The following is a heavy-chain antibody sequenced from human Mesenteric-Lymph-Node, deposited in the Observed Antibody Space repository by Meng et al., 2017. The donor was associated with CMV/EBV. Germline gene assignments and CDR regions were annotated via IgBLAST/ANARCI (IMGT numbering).Heavy chain of an antibody. J-gene: IGHJ4*02. CDR2: IKSKTDDGTT. CDR1: GFTFSKAW. Sequence: GGSLRLSCAASGFTFSKAWMSWVRQAPGKGLEWVGRIKSKTDDGTTDYAAPVKGRFTISRDDSKNTLYLQMNSLKTEDTAVYYCTTDLVVAVAATDYWGQGTLVTVSS. CDR3: TTDLVVAVAATDY. D-gene: IGHD2-15*01. V-gene: IGHV3-15*01.